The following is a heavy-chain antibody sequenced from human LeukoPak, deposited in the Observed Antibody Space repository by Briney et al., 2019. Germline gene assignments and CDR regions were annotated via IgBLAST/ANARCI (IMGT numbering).Heavy chain of an antibody. Sequence: GGSLRLSCAASGFTFSSYSMNWVRQAPGKGLEWVSYISSSSSTIYYADSVKGRFTISRDNAKNSLYLQMNSLRAEDTAVYYCARGSKYFGELIRRGEYYFDYWGQGTLVTVSS. CDR1: GFTFSSYS. V-gene: IGHV3-48*01. D-gene: IGHD3-10*01. CDR3: ARGSKYFGELIRRGEYYFDY. J-gene: IGHJ4*02. CDR2: ISSSSSTI.